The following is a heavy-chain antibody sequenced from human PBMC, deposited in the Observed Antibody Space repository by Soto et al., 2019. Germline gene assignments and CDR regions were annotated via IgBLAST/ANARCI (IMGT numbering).Heavy chain of an antibody. CDR2: ISGRGGTI. D-gene: IGHD1-26*01. CDR3: ARTTWELGVRFDY. J-gene: IGHJ4*02. V-gene: IGHV3-11*01. Sequence: NPGGSLRLSCAASGFPFSDFYMTWIRRAPGRGLQCLSYISGRGGTIYYADSVKGRFTISRDNAKNSLDLQMDGLRGDDTGVYYCARTTWELGVRFDYWGQGAMVTVYS. CDR1: GFPFSDFY.